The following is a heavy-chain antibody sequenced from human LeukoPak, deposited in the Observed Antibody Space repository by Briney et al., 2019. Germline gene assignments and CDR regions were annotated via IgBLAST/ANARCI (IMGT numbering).Heavy chain of an antibody. V-gene: IGHV3-30*18. D-gene: IGHD3-16*01. CDR1: GFTFSTYG. CDR2: ISHDGTKK. J-gene: IGHJ6*02. CDR3: AKDNSIGGSDYYYGMDV. Sequence: TGTSLRLSCVASGFTFSTYGMHWVRQAPGKGLEWVAVISHDGTKKYYGDSVKGRFTISRDNSKNTLYLQMDSLGAEDTAVYYCAKDNSIGGSDYYYGMDVWGQGTTVTVSS.